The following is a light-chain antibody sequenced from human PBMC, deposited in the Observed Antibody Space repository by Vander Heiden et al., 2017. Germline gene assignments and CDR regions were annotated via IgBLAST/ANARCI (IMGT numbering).Light chain of an antibody. CDR1: SSNIGSNY. V-gene: IGLV1-47*01. CDR3: AAWDDSLRGPL. J-gene: IGLJ3*02. Sequence: QSVLTQPPSASATPGQRVTISCSGRSSNIGSNYVHWYQQFPGTAPKLLMYRDNQRPSGVPDRFSGSRSGTSASLAISGLRSEDEADYFCAAWDDSLRGPLFGGGTKLTVL. CDR2: RDN.